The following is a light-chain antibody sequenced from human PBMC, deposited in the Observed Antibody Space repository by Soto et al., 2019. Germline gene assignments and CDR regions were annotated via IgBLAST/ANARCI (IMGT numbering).Light chain of an antibody. Sequence: EIVLTQSPGTLSLSPGERATLSCRASQSVSSTYLARYQQKPGQAPRLLIYGASSRTTGIPDRFSGSGSGTDFTLTISRLEPEDFAVYYCQQYVSSPWTFGQGTKVEI. V-gene: IGKV3-20*01. CDR1: QSVSSTY. CDR2: GAS. J-gene: IGKJ1*01. CDR3: QQYVSSPWT.